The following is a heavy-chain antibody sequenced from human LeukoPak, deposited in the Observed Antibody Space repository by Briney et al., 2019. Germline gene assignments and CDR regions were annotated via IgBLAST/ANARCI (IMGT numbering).Heavy chain of an antibody. CDR2: ISGSGGST. J-gene: IGHJ4*02. V-gene: IGHV3-23*01. Sequence: GGSLRLSCAASGFTFSSYGMHWVRQAPGKGLEWVSAISGSGGSTCYADSVKGRFTISRDNSKNTLYLQMNSLRAEVTAVYHCAKLRGQWLVPADYWGQGTLVTVSS. D-gene: IGHD6-19*01. CDR3: AKLRGQWLVPADY. CDR1: GFTFSSYG.